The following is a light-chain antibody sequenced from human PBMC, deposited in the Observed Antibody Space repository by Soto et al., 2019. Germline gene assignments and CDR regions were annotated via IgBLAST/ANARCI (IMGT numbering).Light chain of an antibody. Sequence: EIVMTQSPATLSVSPGERATLSCRASQSVSSNLAWYQQKPGQAPRLLIYGASTRATGIPARFSGSGSGTEFTLTISSLQSEYFAVYFCQQYNDWPRRVTFGQGTRLEIK. J-gene: IGKJ5*01. CDR2: GAS. CDR1: QSVSSN. V-gene: IGKV3-15*01. CDR3: QQYNDWPRRVT.